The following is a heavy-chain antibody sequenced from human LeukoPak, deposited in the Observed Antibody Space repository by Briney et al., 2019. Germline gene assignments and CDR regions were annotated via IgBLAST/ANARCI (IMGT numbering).Heavy chain of an antibody. CDR1: GYTFTGYY. CDR3: VRLGSTSPGNWYKLFDQ. D-gene: IGHD2-2*01. J-gene: IGHJ4*02. V-gene: IGHV1-2*06. CDR2: INPNSGGT. Sequence: GASVKVSCKASGYTFTGYYMHWVRQAPGQGLEWMGRINPNSGGTNYAQKFQGRVTMTRDTSISTAYMELSRLRSDDTALYYCVRLGSTSPGNWYKLFDQWGQGTLVTVSS.